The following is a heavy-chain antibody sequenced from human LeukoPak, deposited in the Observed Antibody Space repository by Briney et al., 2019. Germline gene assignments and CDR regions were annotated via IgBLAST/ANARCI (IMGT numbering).Heavy chain of an antibody. CDR3: ATSNYYDSSGYYWPY. D-gene: IGHD3-22*01. V-gene: IGHV3-30*02. Sequence: GGSLRLSCAASGFTFSSYGMHWVRQAPGKGLEWVAFIRYDGSNKYYADSVKGRFTISRDNSKNTLYLQMNSLRAEDTAVYYCATSNYYDSSGYYWPYWGQGTLVTVSS. CDR2: IRYDGSNK. J-gene: IGHJ4*02. CDR1: GFTFSSYG.